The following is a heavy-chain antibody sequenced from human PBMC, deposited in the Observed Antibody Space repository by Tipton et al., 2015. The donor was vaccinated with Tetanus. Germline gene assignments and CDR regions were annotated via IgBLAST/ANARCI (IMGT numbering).Heavy chain of an antibody. V-gene: IGHV3-74*01. Sequence: SLRLSCAASGFTFSSYWMHWVRQAPGKGLVWVSRINSDGSSTSYADSVKGRFTISRDNAKNTLYLQMNSLRAEDTAVYYCAREGYCSGGSCYGEGYYYGMDVWGQGTTVTVSS. J-gene: IGHJ6*02. CDR2: INSDGSST. CDR3: AREGYCSGGSCYGEGYYYGMDV. D-gene: IGHD2-15*01. CDR1: GFTFSSYW.